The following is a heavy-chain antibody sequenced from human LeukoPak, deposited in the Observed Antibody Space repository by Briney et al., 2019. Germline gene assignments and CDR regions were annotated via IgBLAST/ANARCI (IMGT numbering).Heavy chain of an antibody. D-gene: IGHD3-10*02. CDR3: AREVPYVDAFDI. CDR1: GGSISSYY. CDR2: IYYSGST. V-gene: IGHV4-59*01. J-gene: IGHJ3*02. Sequence: PSETLSLTCTVSGGSISSYYWSWIRQPPGKGLEWIGYIYYSGSTNYNPSLKSRVTISVDTSKNQFSLKLSSVTAADTAVYYCAREVPYVDAFDIWGQGTMVTVSS.